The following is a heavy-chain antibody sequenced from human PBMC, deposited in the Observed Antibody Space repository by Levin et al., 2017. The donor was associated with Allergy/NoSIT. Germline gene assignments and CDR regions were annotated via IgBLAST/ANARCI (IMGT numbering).Heavy chain of an antibody. Sequence: HPGGSLRLSCAASGFTFNNYGMHWVRQVPGKGLEWVAVISFDGSDQYYADSVKGRFTISRDNSKNTLYLQMNSLRAEDTAVFFCAKRPSGYGSGTYYVDIWGQGTMVTVSS. CDR2: ISFDGSDQ. CDR1: GFTFNNYG. J-gene: IGHJ3*02. V-gene: IGHV3-30*18. D-gene: IGHD3-10*01. CDR3: AKRPSGYGSGTYYVDI.